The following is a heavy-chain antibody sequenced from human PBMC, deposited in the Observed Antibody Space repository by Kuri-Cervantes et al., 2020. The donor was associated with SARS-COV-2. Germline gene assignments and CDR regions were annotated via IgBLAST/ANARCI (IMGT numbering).Heavy chain of an antibody. Sequence: ASVKVSCKASGYTFKNYYMRWVRQAPGQGLEWMGGIIPNSGGTNYAQKFQGWVTMTRDTSISTAYMELSRLRSDDTAVYYCARENLAVVEGMDVWGQGTTVTVSS. D-gene: IGHD2-15*01. CDR1: GYTFKNYY. V-gene: IGHV1-2*04. CDR2: IIPNSGGT. J-gene: IGHJ6*02. CDR3: ARENLAVVEGMDV.